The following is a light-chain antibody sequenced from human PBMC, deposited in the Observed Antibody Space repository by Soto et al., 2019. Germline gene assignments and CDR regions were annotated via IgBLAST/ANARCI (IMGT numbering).Light chain of an antibody. CDR1: QSVNSN. J-gene: IGKJ2*01. CDR2: SAS. CDR3: QQYNNWPKT. V-gene: IGKV3-15*01. Sequence: EIVMTQAPATLSVSPGERATLSCRARQSVNSNLAWYQKKPGQAPRLLIYSASTRATGIPARFSGSGSGTEFTHTISSMQSEDFAVYYCQQYNNWPKTFGQGTKLEIK.